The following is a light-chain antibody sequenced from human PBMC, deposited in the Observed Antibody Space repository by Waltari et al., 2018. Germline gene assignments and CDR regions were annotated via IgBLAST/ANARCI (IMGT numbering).Light chain of an antibody. CDR3: QQRSKWPGT. CDR2: DAS. Sequence: EIVLTQSPATLSLSPGERGTLSCRASQSVSSYLAWYQQKPGQAPRLLIYDASNRATGIPARFSGSGSGTDFTLTISSLEPEDFAVYDCQQRSKWPGTFGQGTKLEI. J-gene: IGKJ2*02. V-gene: IGKV3-11*01. CDR1: QSVSSY.